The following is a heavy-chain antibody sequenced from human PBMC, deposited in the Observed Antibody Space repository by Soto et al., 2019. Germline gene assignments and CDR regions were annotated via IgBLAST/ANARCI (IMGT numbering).Heavy chain of an antibody. V-gene: IGHV3-33*01. Sequence: SLRLSCAASGFTFSSYGMHWVRQAPGKGLEWVAVIWYDGSNKYYADSVKGRFTISRDNSKNTLYLQMNSLRAEDTAVYYCARDGPWEQDIVVVVAATPSFDAFDIWGQGTMVTVSS. CDR1: GFTFSSYG. J-gene: IGHJ3*02. CDR3: ARDGPWEQDIVVVVAATPSFDAFDI. D-gene: IGHD2-15*01. CDR2: IWYDGSNK.